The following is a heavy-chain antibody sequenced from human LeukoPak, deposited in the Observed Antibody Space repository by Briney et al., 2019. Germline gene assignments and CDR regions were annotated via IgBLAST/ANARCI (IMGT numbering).Heavy chain of an antibody. J-gene: IGHJ4*02. CDR2: ISYDGSNK. V-gene: IGHV3-30-3*01. CDR1: GFTFSSYA. Sequence: PGRSLRLSCAASGFTFSSYAMHWVRQAPGRGLEWVAVISYDGSNKYYADSVKGRFTISRDNSKNTLYLQMNSLRAEDTAVYYCARDLYCSSTSCYLLDYWGQGTLVTVSS. CDR3: ARDLYCSSTSCYLLDY. D-gene: IGHD2-2*01.